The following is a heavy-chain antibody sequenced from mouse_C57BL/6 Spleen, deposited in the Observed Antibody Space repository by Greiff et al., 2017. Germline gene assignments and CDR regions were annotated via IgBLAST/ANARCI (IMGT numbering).Heavy chain of an antibody. CDR3: ARRGYYDYAYYFDY. D-gene: IGHD2-4*01. CDR2: IDPSDSYT. V-gene: IGHV1-59*01. CDR1: GYTFTSYW. Sequence: VKLQQPGAELVRPGTSVKLSCKASGYTFTSYWMHWVKQRPGQGLEWIGVIDPSDSYTNYNQKFKGKATLTVDTSSSTAYMQLSSLTSEDSAVYYCARRGYYDYAYYFDYWGQGTTLTVSS. J-gene: IGHJ2*01.